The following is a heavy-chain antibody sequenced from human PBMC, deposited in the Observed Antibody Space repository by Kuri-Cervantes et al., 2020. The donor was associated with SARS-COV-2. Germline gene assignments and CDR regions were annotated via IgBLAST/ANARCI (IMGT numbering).Heavy chain of an antibody. V-gene: IGHV4-34*01. CDR1: GGSFSGYY. Sequence: SQTLSLTCAVYGGSFSGYYWSWIRQPPGKGLEWIGEINHSGSTNYNPSLKSRDTISVDTSKNQFSLKLSSVTAADTAVYYCARPADYGDYVRVVYMDVWGKGTTVTVSS. CDR3: ARPADYGDYVRVVYMDV. J-gene: IGHJ6*03. CDR2: INHSGST. D-gene: IGHD4-17*01.